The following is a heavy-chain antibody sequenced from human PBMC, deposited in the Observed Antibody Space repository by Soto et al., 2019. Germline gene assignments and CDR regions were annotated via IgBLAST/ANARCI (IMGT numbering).Heavy chain of an antibody. Sequence: SETLSLTCTVSGGSISSYYWSWIRQPPGKGLEWIGYIHYSGSTNYNPSLKSRVTISVDTSKNQFSLKLSSVTAADTAVYYCARESRIAAAGASNWFDPWGQGTLVTVSS. CDR2: IHYSGST. CDR3: ARESRIAAAGASNWFDP. D-gene: IGHD6-13*01. CDR1: GGSISSYY. J-gene: IGHJ5*02. V-gene: IGHV4-59*01.